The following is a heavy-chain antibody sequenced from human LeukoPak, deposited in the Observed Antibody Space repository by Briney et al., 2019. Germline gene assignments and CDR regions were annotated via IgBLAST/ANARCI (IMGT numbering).Heavy chain of an antibody. Sequence: PGRSLRLSCAASGFTFSSYAMHWVRQAPGKGLEWVAVISYDGSNKYYADSVKGRFTISRDNSKNTLYLQMNSLRAEDTAVYYCARGFSITMVRGVDYWGQGTLSPSPQ. CDR3: ARGFSITMVRGVDY. CDR1: GFTFSSYA. V-gene: IGHV3-30*04. D-gene: IGHD3-10*01. CDR2: ISYDGSNK. J-gene: IGHJ4*02.